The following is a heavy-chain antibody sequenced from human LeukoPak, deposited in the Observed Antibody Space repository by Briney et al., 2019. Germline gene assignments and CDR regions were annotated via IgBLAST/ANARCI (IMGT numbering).Heavy chain of an antibody. J-gene: IGHJ6*03. CDR1: GGSISSGSYY. D-gene: IGHD1-26*01. CDR2: IYTSGST. CDR3: ARDGGSYPGHYYYYMDV. Sequence: SQTLSLTCTVSGGSISSGSYYWSWIRQPAGKGLEWIGRIYTSGSTNYNPSLKSRVTIPVDTSKNQFSLKLSSVTAAGTAVYYCARDGGSYPGHYYYYMDVWGKGTTVTVSS. V-gene: IGHV4-61*02.